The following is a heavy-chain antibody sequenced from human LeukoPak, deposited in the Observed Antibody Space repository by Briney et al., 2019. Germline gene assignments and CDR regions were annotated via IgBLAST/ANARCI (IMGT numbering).Heavy chain of an antibody. V-gene: IGHV3-23*01. J-gene: IGHJ4*02. CDR3: AKDSLWELVIHAYFDY. D-gene: IGHD1-26*01. CDR1: GFTFSSYA. CDR2: ISGTGDST. Sequence: GSLGLSCAASGFTFSSYAMSWVRQAPGKGLEWVSAISGTGDSTYYADSVKGRFTISRDNSKNTLYLQMNSLRAEDTAVYYCAKDSLWELVIHAYFDYWGQGTLVTVPS.